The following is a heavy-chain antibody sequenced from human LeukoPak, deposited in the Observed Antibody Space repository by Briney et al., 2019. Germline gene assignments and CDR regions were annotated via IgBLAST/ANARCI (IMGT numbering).Heavy chain of an antibody. CDR2: IDTTSTYI. CDR1: GFNFSTSR. V-gene: IGHV3-21*01. J-gene: IGHJ4*02. CDR3: ARSRRDSAWYIDDY. D-gene: IGHD6-13*01. Sequence: PGGSLRLSCAASGFNFSTSRMNWVRQAPGKGLEWVASIDTTSTYIFYADSVRGRFTISRDHARSSLSLQMHSLTADDTAVYYCARSRRDSAWYIDDYWGQGTQVTVSS.